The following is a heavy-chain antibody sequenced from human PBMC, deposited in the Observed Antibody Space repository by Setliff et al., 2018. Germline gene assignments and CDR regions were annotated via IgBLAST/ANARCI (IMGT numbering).Heavy chain of an antibody. CDR1: GGTFTYYY. CDR3: ARGEFAPDY. D-gene: IGHD3-10*01. CDR2: INDSGST. Sequence: SETLSLTCAVCGGTFTYYYWSWIRQSPGKGLEWIGEINDSGSTNYHPSLKSRVSLSVDTSKNHISLNVTSVTAADTAVYFCARGEFAPDYWGQGMLVTVSS. V-gene: IGHV4-34*01. J-gene: IGHJ4*02.